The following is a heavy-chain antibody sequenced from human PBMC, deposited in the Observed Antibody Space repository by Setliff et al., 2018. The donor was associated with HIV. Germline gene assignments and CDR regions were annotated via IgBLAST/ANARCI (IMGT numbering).Heavy chain of an antibody. D-gene: IGHD1-1*01. Sequence: SEILSLTCTVSGGSFTTYYWSWLRQPPGKELEWIGYFYTSGSTNYNPSLKSRVTISIDTSKNQFSLKLNAVTAADTAVYYCARRPPLTTGREYYFDFWGQGTLVTVS. CDR2: FYTSGST. CDR3: ARRPPLTTGREYYFDF. V-gene: IGHV4-4*09. CDR1: GGSFTTYY. J-gene: IGHJ4*02.